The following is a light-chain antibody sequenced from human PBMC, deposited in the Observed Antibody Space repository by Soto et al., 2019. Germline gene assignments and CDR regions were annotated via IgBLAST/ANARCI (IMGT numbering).Light chain of an antibody. CDR2: EVN. CDR1: SSDVGGYNY. J-gene: IGLJ1*01. CDR3: SSYAGTGNV. Sequence: QSALTQPPCASGSPGQSVAISCTGTSSDVGGYNYVSWYQQHPGKAPKLMIYEVNKRPSGVPDRFSGSKSGNTASLTVSGLQAEDEADYYCSSYAGTGNVFGTGTNV. V-gene: IGLV2-8*01.